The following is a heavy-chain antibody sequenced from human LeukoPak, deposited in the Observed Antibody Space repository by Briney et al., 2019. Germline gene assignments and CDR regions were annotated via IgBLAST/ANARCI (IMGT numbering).Heavy chain of an antibody. CDR3: TRLAAFNAFDI. CDR2: IGTKSNIYAT. J-gene: IGHJ3*02. CDR1: GFTFNNYA. Sequence: GGSLRLSCAASGFTFNNYARNWVRQAPGKGLEWLGRIGTKSNIYATDYAASLKGRFTISRDDSKNTAYLQMNSLKTEDTAVYYCTRLAAFNAFDIWGQGTKVTVSS. D-gene: IGHD6-25*01. V-gene: IGHV3-73*01.